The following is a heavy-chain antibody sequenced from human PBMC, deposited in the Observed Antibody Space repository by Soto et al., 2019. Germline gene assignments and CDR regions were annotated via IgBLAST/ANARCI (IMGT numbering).Heavy chain of an antibody. CDR1: GFTFSDYY. CDR3: ARGDSIFGVGRGGTRFDP. Sequence: GGSLRLSCAASGFTFSDYYMSWVRQAPGKGLEWVSYINNGGETIYYADSVKGRFTMSRDNAKNSVYLQMNSLRAEDTAVYYCARGDSIFGVGRGGTRFDPWGRGSLVTVSS. J-gene: IGHJ5*02. V-gene: IGHV3-11*01. D-gene: IGHD3-3*01. CDR2: INNGGETI.